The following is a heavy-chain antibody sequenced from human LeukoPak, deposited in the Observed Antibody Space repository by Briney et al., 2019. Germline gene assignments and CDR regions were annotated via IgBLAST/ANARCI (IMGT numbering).Heavy chain of an antibody. CDR1: GFTFSSYA. CDR3: PRKVGSYGSGSYRLDY. V-gene: IGHV3-30*04. J-gene: IGHJ4*02. D-gene: IGHD3-10*01. CDR2: ISYDGSNK. Sequence: GRSLRLSCAASGFTFSSYAMHWVRQAPGKGLEWVAVISYDGSNKYYADSVKGRFTISRDNSKNTLYLRMNSLRAEDTAVYYCPRKVGSYGSGSYRLDYWGQGTLVTVSS.